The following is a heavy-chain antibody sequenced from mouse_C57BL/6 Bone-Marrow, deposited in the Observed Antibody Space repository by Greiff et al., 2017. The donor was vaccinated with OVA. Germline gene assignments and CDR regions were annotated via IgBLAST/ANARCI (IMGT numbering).Heavy chain of an antibody. D-gene: IGHD1-1*01. CDR1: GYTFTSYW. V-gene: IGHV1-59*01. Sequence: QVQLQQPGAELVRPGTSVKLSCKASGYTFTSYWMHWVKQRPGQGLEWIGVIDPSDSYTNYNQKFKGKATLTVDTSSSTAYMQLSSLTSEDSAVYYCARYRDYYGSSWGNYWGQGTTLTVSS. J-gene: IGHJ2*01. CDR2: IDPSDSYT. CDR3: ARYRDYYGSSWGNY.